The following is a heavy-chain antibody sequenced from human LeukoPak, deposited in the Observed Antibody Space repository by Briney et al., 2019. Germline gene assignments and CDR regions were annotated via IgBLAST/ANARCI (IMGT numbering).Heavy chain of an antibody. CDR1: GYTFTIYA. CDR3: ARVGGGYSSGFDY. D-gene: IGHD5-18*01. J-gene: IGHJ4*02. CDR2: INAGNGNT. Sequence: ASVKVSCKASGYTFTIYAMHWVRQAPGQRREWMGWINAGNGNTKYSQKFQGRVTITRDKSASTAYMELSSLRSEDTAVYYCARVGGGYSSGFDYWGQGTLVTVSS. V-gene: IGHV1-3*01.